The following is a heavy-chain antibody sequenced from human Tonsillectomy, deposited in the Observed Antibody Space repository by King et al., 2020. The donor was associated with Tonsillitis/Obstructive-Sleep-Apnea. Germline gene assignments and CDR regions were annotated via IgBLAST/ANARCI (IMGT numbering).Heavy chain of an antibody. CDR1: GFTFSSYG. CDR3: AKDQDDFWYIDY. Sequence: VQLVESGGGVAQPGRSLRLSCAASGFTFSSYGMHWVRQAPGKGLEWVAVISYDGSNKYYADSVKGRFTISRDNSKNTLYLQMNSLRAEDTAVYYCAKDQDDFWYIDYWGQGTLVTVSS. V-gene: IGHV3-30*18. J-gene: IGHJ4*02. D-gene: IGHD3-3*01. CDR2: ISYDGSNK.